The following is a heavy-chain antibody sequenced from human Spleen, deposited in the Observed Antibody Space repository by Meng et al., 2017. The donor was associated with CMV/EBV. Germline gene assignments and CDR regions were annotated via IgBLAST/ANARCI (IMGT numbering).Heavy chain of an antibody. J-gene: IGHJ6*02. Sequence: GESLKISCAASGFTFSSYAMSWVRQAPGKGLEWVSSISTSSIDIYYADSVKGRFTISRDNAKNSLSLQMNSLRAEDTAVYYCAREDPRCSSASCYENFYYGMDVWGQGTTVTVSS. CDR2: ISTSSIDI. V-gene: IGHV3-21*01. CDR1: GFTFSSYA. CDR3: AREDPRCSSASCYENFYYGMDV. D-gene: IGHD2-2*01.